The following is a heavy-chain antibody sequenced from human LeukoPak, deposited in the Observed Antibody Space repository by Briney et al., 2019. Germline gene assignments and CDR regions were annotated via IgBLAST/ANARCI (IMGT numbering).Heavy chain of an antibody. Sequence: GGSLRLSCAASGFTFDDYAMHWVRQAPGKGLEWVSGISWNSGNIGYADSVKGRFTISRDNAKNSLFLQMNSLRAEDTAVYYCAKDRGIAARPSVFDYWGQGTLVTVSS. CDR3: AKDRGIAARPSVFDY. D-gene: IGHD6-6*01. V-gene: IGHV3-9*01. J-gene: IGHJ4*02. CDR2: ISWNSGNI. CDR1: GFTFDDYA.